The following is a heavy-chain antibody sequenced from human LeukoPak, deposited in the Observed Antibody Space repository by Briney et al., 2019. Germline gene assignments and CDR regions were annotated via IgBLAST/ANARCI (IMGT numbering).Heavy chain of an antibody. D-gene: IGHD6-19*01. CDR1: GGSISSYY. Sequence: SETLSLTCTVSGGSISSYYWSWIRQPPGKGLEWIGYIYYSGSTNYNPSLKSRVTISVDTSKNQFSLKLSSVTAADTAVYYCGRDVSSGWYIAFDIWGQGTMVTVSS. CDR2: IYYSGST. V-gene: IGHV4-59*12. CDR3: GRDVSSGWYIAFDI. J-gene: IGHJ3*02.